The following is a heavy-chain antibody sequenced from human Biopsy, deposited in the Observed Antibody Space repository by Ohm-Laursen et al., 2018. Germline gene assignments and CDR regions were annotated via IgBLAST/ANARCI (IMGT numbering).Heavy chain of an antibody. J-gene: IGHJ4*02. CDR2: INQAGTT. CDR1: GKTFSDYQ. Sequence: SDTLSLTWAVFGKTFSDYQWSWIRQPPGKGLVWIGQINQAGTTNYNPSLKSRVSISADASKYEFSQRLTSVTAADTAVYLCGNEVHGRDYWGLGAQVTVSS. V-gene: IGHV4-34*08. CDR3: GNEVHGRDY. D-gene: IGHD2-15*01.